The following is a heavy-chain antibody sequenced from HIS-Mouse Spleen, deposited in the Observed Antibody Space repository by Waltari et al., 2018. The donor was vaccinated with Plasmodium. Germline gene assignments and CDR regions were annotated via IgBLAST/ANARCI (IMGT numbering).Heavy chain of an antibody. Sequence: EVQLLESGGGLVQPGGSLRLSCAASGFTFSTYAISLLRPAPGKGLEWVSAISGSGVSTYYADSVKGRFTISRDNSKNTLYLQMNSLRAEDTAVYYCAKVPRGARGPYYFDYWGQGTLVTVSS. J-gene: IGHJ4*02. CDR1: GFTFSTYA. D-gene: IGHD3-10*01. CDR3: AKVPRGARGPYYFDY. V-gene: IGHV3-23*01. CDR2: ISGSGVST.